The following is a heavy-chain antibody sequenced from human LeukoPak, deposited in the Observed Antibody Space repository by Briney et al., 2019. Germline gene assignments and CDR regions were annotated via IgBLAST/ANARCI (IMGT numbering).Heavy chain of an antibody. J-gene: IGHJ6*03. Sequence: GGSLRLSCAASGFTFSSYSMNWVRQAPGKGLEWVSSISSSSSYIYYADSVKGRFTISRDNAKNSLYLQMSSLRAEDTAVYYCARDCSGGSCYGYMDVWGKGTTVTVSS. CDR3: ARDCSGGSCYGYMDV. CDR1: GFTFSSYS. V-gene: IGHV3-21*01. CDR2: ISSSSSYI. D-gene: IGHD2-15*01.